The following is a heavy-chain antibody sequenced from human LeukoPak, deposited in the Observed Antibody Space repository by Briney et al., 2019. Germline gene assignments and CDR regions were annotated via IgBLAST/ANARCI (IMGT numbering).Heavy chain of an antibody. V-gene: IGHV1-69*13. CDR1: GYTFTSYA. D-gene: IGHD1-26*01. CDR2: IIPIFGTA. J-gene: IGHJ5*02. CDR3: ARGPIALATTSWFDP. Sequence: ASVKVSCKASGYTFTSYAISWVRQAPGQGLEWMGGIIPIFGTANYAQKFQGRVTITADESTSTAYMELSSLRSEDTAVYYCARGPIALATTSWFDPWGQGTLVTVSS.